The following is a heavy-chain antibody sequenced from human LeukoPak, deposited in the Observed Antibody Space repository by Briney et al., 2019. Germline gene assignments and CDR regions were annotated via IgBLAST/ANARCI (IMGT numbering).Heavy chain of an antibody. J-gene: IGHJ4*02. CDR3: ARDPHDSGI. CDR1: GDSISSGGYS. V-gene: IGHV4-30-4*07. D-gene: IGHD3-10*01. Sequence: PSETLSLTCAVSGDSISSGGYSWSWVRQPPGKGLEWIGYIYSSGRSYYNPSLQSRVTISVDTSKNEFSLKVTSVTAADTAAYYCARDPHDSGIWGQGTLVTVSS. CDR2: IYSSGRS.